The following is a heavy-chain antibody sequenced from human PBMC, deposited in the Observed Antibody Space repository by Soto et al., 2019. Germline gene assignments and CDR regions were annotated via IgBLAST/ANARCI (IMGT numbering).Heavy chain of an antibody. V-gene: IGHV3-15*05. CDR2: IKSEPDGGTI. CDR3: TTSWEWEKLYFDY. Sequence: EVQLVESGGGLVKPGGSLRLSCAASGFTFSNAWMTWVRQPPGKGLEWVGQIKSEPDGGTIDYATPVKGRFTISRDDSKNTLCLQMNNLNTEDTGVYYCTTSWEWEKLYFDYWGQGTLVTVSS. D-gene: IGHD1-26*01. CDR1: GFTFSNAW. J-gene: IGHJ4*02.